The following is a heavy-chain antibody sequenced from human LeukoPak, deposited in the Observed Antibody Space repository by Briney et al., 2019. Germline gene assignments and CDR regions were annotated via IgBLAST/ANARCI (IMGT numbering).Heavy chain of an antibody. CDR1: GFTFRNAW. V-gene: IGHV3-7*01. D-gene: IGHD3-3*01. CDR2: IKQDGSEK. J-gene: IGHJ6*03. Sequence: GGSLRLSCAASGFTFRNAWMSWVRQAPGKGLEWVANIKQDGSEKYYVDSVKGRYTISRDNAKNSLYLQMNSLRAEDTAVYYCARISSDFWSGYYSYYYYMDVWGKGTTVTVSS. CDR3: ARISSDFWSGYYSYYYYMDV.